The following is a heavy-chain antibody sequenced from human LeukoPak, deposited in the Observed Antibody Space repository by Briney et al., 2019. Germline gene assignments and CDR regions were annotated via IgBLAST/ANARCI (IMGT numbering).Heavy chain of an antibody. J-gene: IGHJ4*02. D-gene: IGHD3-10*01. Sequence: KPSETLSLTCTVSGGSINNYYWSWIRQPPGKGLEWIGYIYYSGSTNYNPSLKSRVTISVDTSKNQLSLKLTSVTAADTAVYYCARNSGASGTYSYYFDLWGQGTVVTVSS. V-gene: IGHV4-59*08. CDR3: ARNSGASGTYSYYFDL. CDR1: GGSINNYY. CDR2: IYYSGST.